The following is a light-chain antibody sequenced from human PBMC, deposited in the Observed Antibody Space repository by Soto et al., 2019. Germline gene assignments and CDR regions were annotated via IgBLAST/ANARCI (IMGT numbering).Light chain of an antibody. CDR1: QSLSSKY. V-gene: IGKV3-20*01. Sequence: VLTQSPGTLSLSPGERATLSCRASQSLSSKYLAWYQQRPGQAPRLLIYGAFKRATGIPDRFSGSGSGTDFDLAISRMEPEDVAVYCCQQYGSSPRTFGQGTKVDI. CDR3: QQYGSSPRT. CDR2: GAF. J-gene: IGKJ1*01.